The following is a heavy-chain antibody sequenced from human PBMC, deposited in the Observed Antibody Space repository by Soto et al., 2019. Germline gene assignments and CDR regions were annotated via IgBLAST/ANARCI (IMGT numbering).Heavy chain of an antibody. CDR3: ARAVSLRFAFDI. CDR2: ISSSGSTI. J-gene: IGHJ3*02. Sequence: GSLRLSCAAYGFTFSDYYMSWIRQAPGEGLEWVSYISSSGSTIYYADSVKGRFTISRDNAKNSLYLQMNSLRAEDTAVYYCARAVSLRFAFDIWGQGTMVTVSS. D-gene: IGHD3-16*01. CDR1: GFTFSDYY. V-gene: IGHV3-11*01.